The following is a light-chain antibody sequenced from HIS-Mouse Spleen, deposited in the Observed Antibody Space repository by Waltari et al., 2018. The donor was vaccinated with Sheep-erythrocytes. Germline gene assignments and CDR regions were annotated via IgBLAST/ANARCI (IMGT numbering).Light chain of an antibody. CDR1: QDISNY. Sequence: DIQMTQSPSSLSASVGDRVTITCQASQDISNYLNWYQQKPGKAPKHLIYDASNLETRVPSRFSGSGSGTDFTFTISSLQPEDIATYYCQQYDNLPLTFGGGTKVEIK. V-gene: IGKV1-33*01. CDR2: DAS. J-gene: IGKJ4*01. CDR3: QQYDNLPLT.